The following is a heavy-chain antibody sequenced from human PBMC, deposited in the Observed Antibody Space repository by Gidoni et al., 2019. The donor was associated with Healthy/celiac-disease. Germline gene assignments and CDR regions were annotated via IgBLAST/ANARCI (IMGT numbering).Heavy chain of an antibody. Sequence: QVQLQQSGPGLVKPSQTLSLTCSISVASVPINSASWNWIRQSPSRGLELLGRTYYRSKWYNDDAVSVKSRITINPDTSKNQVSLQLNSVNPEDTAVYYCARGLEGVGAPMPFDIWGQGTMVTVSS. CDR2: TYYRSKWYN. CDR1: VASVPINSAS. CDR3: ARGLEGVGAPMPFDI. V-gene: IGHV6-1*01. D-gene: IGHD1-26*01. J-gene: IGHJ3*02.